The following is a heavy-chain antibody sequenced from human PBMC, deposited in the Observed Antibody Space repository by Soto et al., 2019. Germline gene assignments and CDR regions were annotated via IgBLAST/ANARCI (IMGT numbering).Heavy chain of an antibody. CDR1: GGSFSGYY. V-gene: IGHV4-34*01. CDR3: ARGGGSDSSGYYYVLDY. J-gene: IGHJ4*02. D-gene: IGHD3-22*01. Sequence: QVQLQQWGAGLLKPSGTLSLTCAVYGGSFSGYYWSWIRQPPGKGLEWIGEINHSGSTNYNPSLKSRVTISVDTSKNQFSLKLSSVTAADTAVYYCARGGGSDSSGYYYVLDYWGQGTLVTVSS. CDR2: INHSGST.